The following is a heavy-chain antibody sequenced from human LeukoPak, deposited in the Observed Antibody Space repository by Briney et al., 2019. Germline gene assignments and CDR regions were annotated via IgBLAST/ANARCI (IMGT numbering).Heavy chain of an antibody. CDR1: GDSISSYY. CDR2: IYYIGST. D-gene: IGHD3-22*01. CDR3: ARHDDRSGYYMYYIDL. V-gene: IGHV4-59*08. Sequence: PSETLSLTCTVSGDSISSYYWSWIRQPPGKGLEWIGYIYYIGSTNYNPSLKSRVTISVDTSKNQFSLKLSSVTAADTAVYYCARHDDRSGYYMYYIDLWGQGTLVTVSS. J-gene: IGHJ4*02.